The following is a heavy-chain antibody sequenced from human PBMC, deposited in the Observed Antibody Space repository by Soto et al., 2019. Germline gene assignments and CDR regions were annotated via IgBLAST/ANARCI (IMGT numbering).Heavy chain of an antibody. CDR3: AREYYYDSSGYYDY. CDR1: GYTFTGYY. D-gene: IGHD3-22*01. CDR2: INPNSGGT. V-gene: IGHV1-2*04. J-gene: IGHJ4*02. Sequence: ASVKVSCKASGYTFTGYYMHWVRQAPGQGLEWMGWINPNSGGTNYAQKFQGWVTMTRDTSISTAYMELSSLRSEDTAVYYCAREYYYDSSGYYDYWGQGTLVTVSS.